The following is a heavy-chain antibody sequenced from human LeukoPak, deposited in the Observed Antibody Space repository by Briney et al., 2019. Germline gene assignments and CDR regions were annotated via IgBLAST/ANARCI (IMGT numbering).Heavy chain of an antibody. CDR2: IKQDGGKK. Sequence: GGSLRLSCAASGFTFSSDWMAWVRQAPGKGLEWVANIKQDGGKKYYLDSVKGRFTISRDNSRNSLYLQMNSLRAEDTAVYYCARVSAEWLLSYWGQGTRVTVP. CDR3: ARVSAEWLLSY. CDR1: GFTFSSDW. J-gene: IGHJ4*02. D-gene: IGHD3-3*01. V-gene: IGHV3-7*01.